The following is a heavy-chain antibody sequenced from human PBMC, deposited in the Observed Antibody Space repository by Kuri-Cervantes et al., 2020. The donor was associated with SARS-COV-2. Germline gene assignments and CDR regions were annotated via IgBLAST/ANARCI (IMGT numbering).Heavy chain of an antibody. Sequence: GGSLRLSCVASGFTFSGYGMHWVRQAPGKGLEWAAVISYDGSARYYADSVKGRFTISRDNSKNTLYLQLNSLTPEDTAVYYCAKPSVAREYSWFDPWGQGTLVTVSS. D-gene: IGHD6-19*01. CDR2: ISYDGSAR. V-gene: IGHV3-30*18. CDR1: GFTFSGYG. J-gene: IGHJ5*02. CDR3: AKPSVAREYSWFDP.